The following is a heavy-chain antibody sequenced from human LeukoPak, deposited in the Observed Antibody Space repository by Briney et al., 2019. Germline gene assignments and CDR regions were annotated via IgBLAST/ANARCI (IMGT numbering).Heavy chain of an antibody. CDR3: ARDDYNRH. D-gene: IGHD4-11*01. CDR1: GFTFGSHW. V-gene: IGHV3-74*01. J-gene: IGHJ4*02. Sequence: PGGSLRLSCDAPGFTFGSHWMHWVRQAPGKGLVWVSRIRSDGSSTTYADSVKGRFTISRDNTKNTLYLQMNSLRADDTAVYYCARDDYNRHWGQGTLVTVSS. CDR2: IRSDGSST.